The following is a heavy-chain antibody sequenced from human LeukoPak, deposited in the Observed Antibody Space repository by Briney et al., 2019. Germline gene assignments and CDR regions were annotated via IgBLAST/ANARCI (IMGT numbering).Heavy chain of an antibody. CDR2: IGTAGDT. V-gene: IGHV3-13*01. CDR3: AREYRSSSGRAFDY. CDR1: GFTFSSYD. J-gene: IGHJ4*02. D-gene: IGHD6-6*01. Sequence: PGGSLRLSCAASGFTFSSYDMHWVRQATGKGLEWVSAIGTAGDTYCPGSVKGRFTISRENAKNSLYLQMNSLRAGDTAVYYCAREYRSSSGRAFDYWGQGTLVTVSS.